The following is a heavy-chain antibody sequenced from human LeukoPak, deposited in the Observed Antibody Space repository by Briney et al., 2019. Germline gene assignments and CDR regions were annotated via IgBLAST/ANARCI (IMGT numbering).Heavy chain of an antibody. CDR2: IISILGIA. CDR1: GGTFSSYA. Sequence: SVKVSCKASGGTFSSYAISWVRQAPGQGLEWMGRIISILGIASYAQKFQGRVTITADKSTSTAYMELSSLRSEDTAVYYCARSAAAGKIFDYWGQGTLVTVSS. J-gene: IGHJ4*02. CDR3: ARSAAAGKIFDY. D-gene: IGHD6-13*01. V-gene: IGHV1-69*04.